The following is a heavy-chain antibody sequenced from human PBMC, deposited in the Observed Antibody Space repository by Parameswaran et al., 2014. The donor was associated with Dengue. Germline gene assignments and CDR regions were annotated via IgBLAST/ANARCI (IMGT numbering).Heavy chain of an antibody. CDR3: TTVAGRYSYGDYYYGMDV. V-gene: IGHV3-15*01. J-gene: IGHJ6*02. CDR2: LKAKTDGGTT. Sequence: VRQGSREGAGSGLAVLKAKTDGGTTDYAAPVKGRFTISRDDSKNTLYLQMNSLKTEDTAVYYCTTVAGRYSYGDYYYGMDVWGQGTTVTVSS. D-gene: IGHD5-18*01.